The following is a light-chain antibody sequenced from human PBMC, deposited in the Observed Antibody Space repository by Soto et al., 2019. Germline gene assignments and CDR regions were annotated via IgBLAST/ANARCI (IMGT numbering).Light chain of an antibody. V-gene: IGKV1-5*03. J-gene: IGKJ1*01. Sequence: DIQMTQSPSTLSASVGDRVTITCRASQNINKWLAWYQQKPGKAPKLLIDKASTLESGVPSRFSGSESGTEFMLTISSLQPDDFATYYCQQYDTYPWTFGQGTKVEIK. CDR1: QNINKW. CDR3: QQYDTYPWT. CDR2: KAS.